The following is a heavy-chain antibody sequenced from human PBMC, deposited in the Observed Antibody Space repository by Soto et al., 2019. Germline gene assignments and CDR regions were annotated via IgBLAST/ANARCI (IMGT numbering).Heavy chain of an antibody. D-gene: IGHD3-9*01. J-gene: IGHJ6*02. CDR1: GYTFTGYY. CDR2: INPNSGGT. CDR3: AREPQYYDILTGYPGGMDV. Sequence: ASVKVSCKASGYTFTGYYMHCVRQAPGQGLEWMGWINPNSGGTNYAQKFQGRVTMTRDTSISTAYMELSRLRSDDTAVYYCAREPQYYDILTGYPGGMDVWGQGTTVTVSS. V-gene: IGHV1-2*02.